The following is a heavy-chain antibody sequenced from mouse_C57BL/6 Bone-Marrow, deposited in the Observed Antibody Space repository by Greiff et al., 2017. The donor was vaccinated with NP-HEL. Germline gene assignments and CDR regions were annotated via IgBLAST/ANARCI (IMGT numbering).Heavy chain of an antibody. J-gene: IGHJ3*01. Sequence: QVQLQQPGAELVKPGASVKLSCKASGYTFTSYWMHWVKQRPGQGLEWIGMIHPNSGSTNYNEKFKSKATLTVDKSSSTAYMQLSSLTSEDSAVYYCARWGYYYGSSGAWFAYWGQGTLVTVSA. CDR1: GYTFTSYW. CDR2: IHPNSGST. D-gene: IGHD1-1*01. V-gene: IGHV1-64*01. CDR3: ARWGYYYGSSGAWFAY.